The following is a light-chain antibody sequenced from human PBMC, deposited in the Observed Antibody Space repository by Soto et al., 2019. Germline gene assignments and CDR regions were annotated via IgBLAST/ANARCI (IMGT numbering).Light chain of an antibody. CDR2: DVS. J-gene: IGLJ1*01. CDR1: SSDVGSYNV. Sequence: QSVLTQHASVSGSPGQSITIPCSGTSSDVGSYNVVSWYQQHPGKAPKLVIYDVSNRPSGVSPRFSGAKSGNTASLTIAGLQAEDEADYYCSSYTRRSTYVFGTGTKVTVL. CDR3: SSYTRRSTYV. V-gene: IGLV2-14*03.